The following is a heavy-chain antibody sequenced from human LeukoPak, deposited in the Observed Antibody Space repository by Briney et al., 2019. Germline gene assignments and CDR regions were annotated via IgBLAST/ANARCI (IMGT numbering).Heavy chain of an antibody. Sequence: GGALRLSCAVCGFIVSGYWGSWGRQASGKGVEGVAKIKKGGSEKKKVDSGEGRFTISRDNAENSLFLQMNSLRVEDTAVHYCAREWQGGIAAAGTRIEGDYWGQGTLVAVSS. CDR2: IKKGGSEK. J-gene: IGHJ4*02. CDR3: AREWQGGIAAAGTRIEGDY. D-gene: IGHD6-13*01. CDR1: GFIVSGYW. V-gene: IGHV3-7*01.